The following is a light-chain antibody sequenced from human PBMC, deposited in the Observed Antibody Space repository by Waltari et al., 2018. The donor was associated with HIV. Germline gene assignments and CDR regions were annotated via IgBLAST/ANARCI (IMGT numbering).Light chain of an antibody. V-gene: IGLV2-14*01. CDR1: SSYVGDYNY. CDR3: SSYTSSSTRV. J-gene: IGLJ1*01. CDR2: DVS. Sequence: QSALTQPASVSGSPGQSITISCTGTSSYVGDYNYVFWYQQHPGKAPKLIIYDVSNRPSGVSNRFSGSKSGNTASLTISGLQTEDEADYYCSSYTSSSTRVFGTGTKVTVL.